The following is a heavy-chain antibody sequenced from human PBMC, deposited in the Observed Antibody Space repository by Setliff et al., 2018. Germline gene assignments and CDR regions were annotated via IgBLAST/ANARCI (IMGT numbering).Heavy chain of an antibody. J-gene: IGHJ5*02. Sequence: SETLSLTCAVYGGSFSGYYWSWIRQPPGKGLEWIGEINHSGSTNYNPSLKSRVTISVDTSKNQFSLKLSSVTAADTAVYYCARRSGWPNWVDPWGQGTLVTVSS. CDR1: GGSFSGYY. CDR2: INHSGST. D-gene: IGHD6-19*01. CDR3: ARRSGWPNWVDP. V-gene: IGHV4-34*01.